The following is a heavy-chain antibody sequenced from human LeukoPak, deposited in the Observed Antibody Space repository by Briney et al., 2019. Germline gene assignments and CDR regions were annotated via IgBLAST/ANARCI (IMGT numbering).Heavy chain of an antibody. CDR2: INHNSGGT. Sequence: GASVKVSCKASGYTFTGYYMHWVRQAPGQGLEWMGWINHNSGGTNYAQKFQGRVTMTRDTSISTAYMELSRLRSDGTAVYYCARDSGDFWSGYSTKNWFDPWGQGTLVTVSS. V-gene: IGHV1-2*02. D-gene: IGHD3-3*01. CDR1: GYTFTGYY. CDR3: ARDSGDFWSGYSTKNWFDP. J-gene: IGHJ5*02.